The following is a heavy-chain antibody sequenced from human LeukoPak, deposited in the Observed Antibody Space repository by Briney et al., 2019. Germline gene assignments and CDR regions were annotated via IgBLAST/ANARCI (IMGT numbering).Heavy chain of an antibody. Sequence: SQTLSLTCVVSGDSVSSKNAAWNWIRHSPSRGLEWLGRTYYRSKWYNDYAESMEGRMTISQDTSKNQYSLHLNSVTPDATAVYYCARDFGTTGWHTFDYWGQGTLVTVSS. D-gene: IGHD6-19*01. V-gene: IGHV6-1*01. CDR1: GDSVSSKNAA. CDR2: TYYRSKWYN. CDR3: ARDFGTTGWHTFDY. J-gene: IGHJ4*02.